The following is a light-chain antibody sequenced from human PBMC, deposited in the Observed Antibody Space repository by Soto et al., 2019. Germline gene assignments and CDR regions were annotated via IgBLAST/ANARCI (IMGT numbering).Light chain of an antibody. Sequence: QAVVTQPPAASGTPGQGVTISCSGSSSNIGSNTVNWYQQLPGTAPKLLIYTSNQRPSGVPDRFSGSPSGTSASLAISGLQSEDEADYYCAAWDDSLSGYVFGTGT. J-gene: IGLJ1*01. CDR1: SSNIGSNT. CDR3: AAWDDSLSGYV. CDR2: TSN. V-gene: IGLV1-44*01.